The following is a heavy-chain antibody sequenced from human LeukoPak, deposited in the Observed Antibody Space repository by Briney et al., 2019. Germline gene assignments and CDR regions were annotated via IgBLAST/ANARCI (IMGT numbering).Heavy chain of an antibody. CDR3: ARPYCSSTSCYLSFDY. D-gene: IGHD2-2*01. Sequence: SETLSLTCAVYGGSFSGYYWSWIRQPPGKGLEWIGEINHSGSTNYNPSLMSRVTISVDTSKNQFSLKLSSVTAADTAVYYCARPYCSSTSCYLSFDYWGQGTLVTVSS. CDR2: INHSGST. CDR1: GGSFSGYY. V-gene: IGHV4-34*01. J-gene: IGHJ4*02.